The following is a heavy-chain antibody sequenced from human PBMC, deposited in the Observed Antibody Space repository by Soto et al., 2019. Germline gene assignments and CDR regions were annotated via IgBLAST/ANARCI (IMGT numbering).Heavy chain of an antibody. D-gene: IGHD6-19*01. J-gene: IGHJ4*02. CDR3: ASVAGRGRYFEY. CDR1: GGSFSGYY. V-gene: IGHV4-34*01. Sequence: SETLSLTCAVYGGSFSGYYWSWIRQPPGKGLEWIGEINHSGSTNYNPSLKSRVTISVDTSKNRFSLKLSSVTAADTAVYYCASVAGRGRYFEYWGQGTLVTVSS. CDR2: INHSGST.